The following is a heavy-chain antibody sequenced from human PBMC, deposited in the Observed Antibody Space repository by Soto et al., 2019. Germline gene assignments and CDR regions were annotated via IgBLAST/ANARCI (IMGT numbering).Heavy chain of an antibody. CDR2: IYYSGST. CDR3: AGRDGYNFAEYFQH. J-gene: IGHJ1*01. CDR1: GGSVSSGSYY. Sequence: PSETLSLTCTVSGGSVSSGSYYWSWIRQPPGKGLEWIGYIYYSGSTNYNPSLKSRVTISVDTSKNQFSLKLSSVTAADTAVYYCAGRDGYNFAEYFQHWGQGTPVTVSS. V-gene: IGHV4-61*01. D-gene: IGHD5-12*01.